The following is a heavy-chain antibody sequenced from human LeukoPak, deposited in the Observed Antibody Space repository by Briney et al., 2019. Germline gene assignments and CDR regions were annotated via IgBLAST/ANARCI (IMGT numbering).Heavy chain of an antibody. J-gene: IGHJ3*02. CDR2: INHSGST. D-gene: IGHD1-1*01. CDR3: ARVRDGDWNDSGAFDS. V-gene: IGHV4-34*01. CDR1: GGSFSGYY. Sequence: SGTLSLTCAVYGGSFSGYYWSWVRQPPGKGVEWMGEINHSGSTNYNPSLKSGGTISVRPSKNQFSPKLSPVTPADTAVYYCARVRDGDWNDSGAFDSWGQGTMVTVSS.